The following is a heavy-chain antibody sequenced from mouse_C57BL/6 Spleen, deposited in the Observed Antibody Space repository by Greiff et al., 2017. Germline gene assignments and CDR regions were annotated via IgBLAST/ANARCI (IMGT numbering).Heavy chain of an antibody. CDR1: GFNIKDYY. V-gene: IGHV14-2*01. D-gene: IGHD2-1*01. J-gene: IGHJ3*01. Sequence: VQLQQSGAELVKPGASVKLSCTASGFNIKDYYMPWVKQRTEQGLEWIGRIDPEDGATTSAPKFQGKATISADTSPNEAYLQLSSLTSEDTAVYYCAPIYPTGAYWGQGTLVTVSA. CDR3: APIYPTGAY. CDR2: IDPEDGAT.